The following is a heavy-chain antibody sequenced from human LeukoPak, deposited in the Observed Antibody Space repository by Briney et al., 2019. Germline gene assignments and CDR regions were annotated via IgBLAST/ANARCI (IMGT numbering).Heavy chain of an antibody. Sequence: SQTLSLTCTVPGGSISSGGYYWSGIRPHPGKSLEWIGYIYYRGRTNYNPSLKSRVTISVDTSKNQFSLKLRSVTAADTAVYYGAREVGALRGREIAARATFPYYCDYWGQGTLVTVSS. CDR3: AREVGALRGREIAARATFPYYCDY. J-gene: IGHJ4*02. CDR1: GGSISSGGYY. V-gene: IGHV4-31*03. D-gene: IGHD6-6*01. CDR2: IYYRGRT.